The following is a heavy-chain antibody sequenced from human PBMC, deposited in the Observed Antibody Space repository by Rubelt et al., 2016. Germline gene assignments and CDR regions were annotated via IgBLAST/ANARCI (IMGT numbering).Heavy chain of an antibody. CDR3: ATQGYCSSTSCYGAY. D-gene: IGHD2-2*01. CDR1: GFTFSSYS. CDR2: ISSRSSTI. J-gene: IGHJ4*02. V-gene: IGHV3-48*02. Sequence: EVQLVESGGGLVQPGGSLRLSCAASGFTFSSYSMNWVRQAPGKGLEWVSYISSRSSTIYYADSVKGLFTISRDNAKNSLYMQMNSLRDEDTAVYYCATQGYCSSTSCYGAYWGQGTLVTVSS.